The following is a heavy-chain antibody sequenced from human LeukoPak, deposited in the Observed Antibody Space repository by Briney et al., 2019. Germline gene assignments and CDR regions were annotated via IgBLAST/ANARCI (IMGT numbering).Heavy chain of an antibody. Sequence: GASVKVSCKASGYTFTSYDINWVRQATGQGLEWTGWMNPNSGNTGYAQKFQGRVTMTRNTSISTAYMELSSLRSEDTAVYYCARMLVVPAANRYNWFDPWGQGTLVTVSS. J-gene: IGHJ5*02. D-gene: IGHD2-2*01. V-gene: IGHV1-8*01. CDR1: GYTFTSYD. CDR2: MNPNSGNT. CDR3: ARMLVVPAANRYNWFDP.